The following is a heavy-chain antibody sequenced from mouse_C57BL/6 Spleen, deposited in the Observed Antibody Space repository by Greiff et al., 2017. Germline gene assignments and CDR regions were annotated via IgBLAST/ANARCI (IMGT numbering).Heavy chain of an antibody. CDR3: ARLYDYAFDY. Sequence: QVQLQQPGAELVKPGASVKLSCKASGYTFTSYWMHWVKQRPGQGLEWIGMIHPNSGSTNYNEKLKSKATLTVDKSSSTAYMQLSSLTSEDSAVYYCARLYDYAFDYWGQGTTLTVSS. J-gene: IGHJ2*01. CDR2: IHPNSGST. D-gene: IGHD2-4*01. V-gene: IGHV1-64*01. CDR1: GYTFTSYW.